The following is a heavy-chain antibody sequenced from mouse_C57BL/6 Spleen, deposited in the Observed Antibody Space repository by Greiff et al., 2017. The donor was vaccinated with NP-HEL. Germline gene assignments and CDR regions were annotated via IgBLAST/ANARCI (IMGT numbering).Heavy chain of an antibody. CDR3: ARGYYGSNLDC. Sequence: VQLQQSGAELVRPGASVKLSCKASGYTFTDYYINWVKQRPGQGLEWIARIYPGSGNNYYNEKLKGKATLTAEKSSSTAYMQLGSLASEDSAVYCCARGYYGSNLDCCGRGTTLAVCS. J-gene: IGHJ2*01. V-gene: IGHV1-76*01. D-gene: IGHD1-1*01. CDR2: IYPGSGNN. CDR1: GYTFTDYY.